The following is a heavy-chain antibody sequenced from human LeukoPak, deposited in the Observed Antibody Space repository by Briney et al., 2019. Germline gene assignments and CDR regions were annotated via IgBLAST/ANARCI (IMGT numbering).Heavy chain of an antibody. CDR2: ISSSSYI. CDR3: ARAPDRFLGDY. J-gene: IGHJ4*02. CDR1: GFTFSSYS. D-gene: IGHD3-3*01. Sequence: GGSLRLSCAASGFTFSSYSMNWVRQAPGKGLEWVSSISSSSYIYYADSVKGRFTISRDDAKNSLYLQMNSLRAEDTAVYYCARAPDRFLGDYWGQGTLVTVSS. V-gene: IGHV3-21*01.